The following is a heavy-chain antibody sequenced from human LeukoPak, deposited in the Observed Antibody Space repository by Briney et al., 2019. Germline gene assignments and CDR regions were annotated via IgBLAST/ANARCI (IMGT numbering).Heavy chain of an antibody. D-gene: IGHD3-10*01. CDR3: AKAARGSGTYYNSFDY. V-gene: IGHV3-23*01. J-gene: IGHJ4*02. Sequence: PGGSLRLSCAASGFTFDNYAMGWVRQAPGKGLEWVSAISGSGATTFDAASVKGRFTISRDNSKNTLFLQMNSLRVEDTAVFYCAKAARGSGTYYNSFDYWGQGTLVTVSS. CDR2: ISGSGATT. CDR1: GFTFDNYA.